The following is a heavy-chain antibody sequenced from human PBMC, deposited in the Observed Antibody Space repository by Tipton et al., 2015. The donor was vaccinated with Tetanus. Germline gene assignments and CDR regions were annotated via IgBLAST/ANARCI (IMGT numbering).Heavy chain of an antibody. CDR3: ARDMDY. J-gene: IGHJ4*02. Sequence: SLRLSCAASGFTFRNYWMHWVRQAPGKGLVWVSRLNGDGTSISYADSVKGRFTISRDNAKSSLYLQMNSLRVEDTAVYYCARDMDYWGQGTLVTVSS. CDR2: LNGDGTSI. V-gene: IGHV3-74*01. CDR1: GFTFRNYW.